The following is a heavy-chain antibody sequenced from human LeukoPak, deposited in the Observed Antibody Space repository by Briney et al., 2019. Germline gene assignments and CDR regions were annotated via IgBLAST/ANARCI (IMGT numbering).Heavy chain of an antibody. D-gene: IGHD6-19*01. CDR3: AKDPVVYHGGSGWHYFDY. Sequence: SGGALRLSCADSRFTFSSYAMSWVRQAPGRGLEWVSTIGGTGDKTYYADSVKGRFTISRDNSMDTLYLQMNSLKAEDTAVYYCAKDPVVYHGGSGWHYFDYWGQGTLVTVSS. V-gene: IGHV3-23*01. J-gene: IGHJ4*02. CDR1: RFTFSSYA. CDR2: IGGTGDKT.